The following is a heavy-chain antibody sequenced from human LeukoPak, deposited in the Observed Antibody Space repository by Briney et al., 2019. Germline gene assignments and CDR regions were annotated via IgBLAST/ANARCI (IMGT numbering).Heavy chain of an antibody. CDR3: ARESDDYVWGSYRPRSEFDY. V-gene: IGHV1-69*04. J-gene: IGHJ4*02. CDR2: IIPILGIA. Sequence: SAKVSCKASGGTFSSYTISWVRQAPGQGLEWMGRIIPILGIANYAQKFQGRVTITADKSTSTAYMELSSLRSEDTAVYYCARESDDYVWGSYRPRSEFDYWGQGTLVTVSS. CDR1: GGTFSSYT. D-gene: IGHD3-16*02.